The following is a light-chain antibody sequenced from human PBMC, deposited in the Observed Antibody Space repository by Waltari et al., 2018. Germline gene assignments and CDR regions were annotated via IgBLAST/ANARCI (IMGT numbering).Light chain of an antibody. Sequence: EIVLTQSQGTLSLSPGERATLSCRASQSVRNNYIAWYQQKPGQAPKLIMYGASNMATGIPDRFTGGGSGTDFTLTINRLEPEDFAVYYCHQFGSGWDSFGQGTHLEIK. V-gene: IGKV3-20*01. CDR1: QSVRNNY. J-gene: IGKJ2*03. CDR2: GAS. CDR3: HQFGSGWDS.